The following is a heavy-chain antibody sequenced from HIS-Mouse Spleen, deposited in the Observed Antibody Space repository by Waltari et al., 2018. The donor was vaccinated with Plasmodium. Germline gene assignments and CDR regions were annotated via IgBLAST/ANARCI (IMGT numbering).Heavy chain of an antibody. CDR2: ISSSRSTI. CDR1: GFTFGTYI. V-gene: IGHV3-48*01. J-gene: IGHJ5*01. D-gene: IGHD1-26*01. Sequence: EVQLVESGGGLVQPGGSLRLSCAASGFTFGTYILTWVPQAPGKGREWVSYISSSRSTIYYADSVKGRFTISRDNAKNSLYLQMNSLRAEDTAVYYCARVNSGSYYWFDPWGQGTLVTVSS. CDR3: ARVNSGSYYWFDP.